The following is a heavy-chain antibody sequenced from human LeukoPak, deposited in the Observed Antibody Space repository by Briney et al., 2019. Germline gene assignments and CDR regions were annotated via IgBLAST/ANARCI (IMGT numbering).Heavy chain of an antibody. Sequence: GGSLRLSCAASGFTFRDYYMSWIRQAPGKGLEWVSYISSSGSTIYYADSVKGRFTISRDNAKNSLYLQMNSLGAEDTAVYYCARVYCSSTSCPNWFDPWGQGTLVTVSS. D-gene: IGHD2-2*01. CDR1: GFTFRDYY. V-gene: IGHV3-11*04. J-gene: IGHJ5*02. CDR3: ARVYCSSTSCPNWFDP. CDR2: ISSSGSTI.